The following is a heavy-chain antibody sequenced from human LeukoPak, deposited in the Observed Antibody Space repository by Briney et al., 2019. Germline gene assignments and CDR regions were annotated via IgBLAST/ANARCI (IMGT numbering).Heavy chain of an antibody. CDR3: GRHLRGLDL. CDR1: GNSFSNYW. V-gene: IGHV5-51*01. Sequence: GESLKISCQVCGNSFSNYWISWLRQMPGKGLEWMAIIYDADSDTRYSPSFQGQVTISVDKSISTVYLQWSSLKASDTAMYYCGRHLRGLDLWGQGTLVTVSS. J-gene: IGHJ5*02. CDR2: IYDADSDT.